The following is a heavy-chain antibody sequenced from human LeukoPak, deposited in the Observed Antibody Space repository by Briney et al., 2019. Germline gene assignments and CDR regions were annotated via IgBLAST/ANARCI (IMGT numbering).Heavy chain of an antibody. CDR1: GGSISSSGYY. CDR3: ARTMKGDFWSGYSYYYYYYMDV. V-gene: IGHV4-39*07. Sequence: SETLSLTCTVSGGSISSSGYYWGWIRQPPGKGLEWIGSIYYSGSTNYNPSLKSRVTISVDTSKNQLSLRLSSVTAADTAVYYCARTMKGDFWSGYSYYYYYYMDVWGKGTTVTVSS. D-gene: IGHD3-3*01. J-gene: IGHJ6*03. CDR2: IYYSGST.